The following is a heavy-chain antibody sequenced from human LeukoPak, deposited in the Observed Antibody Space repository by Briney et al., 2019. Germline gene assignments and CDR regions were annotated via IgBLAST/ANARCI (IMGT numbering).Heavy chain of an antibody. CDR3: ARDGSSAGADY. CDR1: GYSISTSYY. CDR2: INYSGST. D-gene: IGHD6-19*01. V-gene: IGHV4-38-2*02. J-gene: IGHJ4*02. Sequence: PSETLSLTCTVPGYSISTSYYWGWIRQPPGKGLEWIGSINYSGSTYHNPSLKSRVTMSVDTSNNQFSRKLSAVTAADTAVYYCARDGSSAGADYWGQGTLVTVSS.